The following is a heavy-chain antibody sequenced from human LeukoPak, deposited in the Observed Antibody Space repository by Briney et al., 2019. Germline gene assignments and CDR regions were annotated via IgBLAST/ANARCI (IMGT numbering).Heavy chain of an antibody. D-gene: IGHD5-18*01. V-gene: IGHV4-34*01. CDR3: ARARMGIQLWFKNRIFDY. Sequence: PSETLSLTCAVYGGSFSGYYWSWIRQPPGKGLEWIGEINHSGSTNYNPSLKSRVTISVDTSKNQFSLKLSSVTAADTAVYYCARARMGIQLWFKNRIFDYWGQGTLVTVSS. CDR1: GGSFSGYY. J-gene: IGHJ4*02. CDR2: INHSGST.